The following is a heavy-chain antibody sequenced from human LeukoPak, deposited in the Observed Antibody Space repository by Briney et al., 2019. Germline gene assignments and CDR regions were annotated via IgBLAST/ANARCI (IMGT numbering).Heavy chain of an antibody. CDR1: GYSFTSYW. CDR3: ARTKLVTIFGVVNHAFDI. V-gene: IGHV5-51*01. CDR2: IYPGDSDT. Sequence: GGSLKISCKGSGYSFTSYWIGWVRQMPGKGLEWRGIIYPGDSDTRYSPSFQGQVTISADKSISTAYLQWSSLKASDTAMYYCARTKLVTIFGVVNHAFDIWGQGTMVTVSS. D-gene: IGHD3-3*01. J-gene: IGHJ3*02.